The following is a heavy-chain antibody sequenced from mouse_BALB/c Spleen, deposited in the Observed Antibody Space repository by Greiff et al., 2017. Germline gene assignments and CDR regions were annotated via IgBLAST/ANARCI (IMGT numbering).Heavy chain of an antibody. CDR2: IRNKANGYTT. J-gene: IGHJ2*01. V-gene: IGHV7-3*02. CDR3: ARDRGDY. CDR1: GFTFTDYY. Sequence: EVKLMESGGGLVQPGGSLRLSCAPSGFTFTDYYMSWVRQPPGKALEWLGFIRNKANGYTTEYSASVKGRFTISRDNSQSILYLQMNTLRAEDSATYYCARDRGDYWGQGTTLTVSS.